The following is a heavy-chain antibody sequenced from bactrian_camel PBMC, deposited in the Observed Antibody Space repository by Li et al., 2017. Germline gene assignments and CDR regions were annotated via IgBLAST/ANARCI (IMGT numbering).Heavy chain of an antibody. CDR3: APCAPGWPVIPADPALVH. CDR1: GYTFSSRC. CDR2: ISDFGRR. Sequence: VESGGDLVQPGGSLRLSCTIPGYTFSSRCMVWSRQAPGQEREGVAAISDFGRRYYSTPVKGRFTTTRDNAKMTLLLGMASLKPEDTAMYYCAPCAPGWPVIPADPALVHWGNGTQVTVS. V-gene: IGHV3S53*01. D-gene: IGHD5*01. J-gene: IGHJ4*01.